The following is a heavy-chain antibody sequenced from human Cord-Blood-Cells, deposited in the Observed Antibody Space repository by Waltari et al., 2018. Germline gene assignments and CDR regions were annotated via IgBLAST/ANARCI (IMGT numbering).Heavy chain of an antibody. Sequence: EVQLVESGGGLVQPGRSLRLSCAASGFTFDDYAMHWVRQAPGKGLEWVSGIRWNSGSIGYADSVKGRFTISRDNAKNSLYLQMNSLRAEDTALYYCAKGGLRYFDWLLGVFDYWGQGTLVTVSS. J-gene: IGHJ4*02. CDR3: AKGGLRYFDWLLGVFDY. D-gene: IGHD3-9*01. V-gene: IGHV3-9*01. CDR1: GFTFDDYA. CDR2: IRWNSGSI.